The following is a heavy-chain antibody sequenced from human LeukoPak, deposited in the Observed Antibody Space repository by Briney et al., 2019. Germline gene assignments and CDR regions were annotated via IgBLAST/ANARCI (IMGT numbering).Heavy chain of an antibody. Sequence: SETLSLTCTVSGGSISSYYWSWIRQPPGKGLEWIGYIYYSGSTNYNPSLKSRVTISVDTSKNQFSLKLSSVTAADTAVYYCARESSGWYDQYLQHWGQGTLVTVSS. J-gene: IGHJ1*01. V-gene: IGHV4-59*01. D-gene: IGHD6-19*01. CDR3: ARESSGWYDQYLQH. CDR1: GGSISSYY. CDR2: IYYSGST.